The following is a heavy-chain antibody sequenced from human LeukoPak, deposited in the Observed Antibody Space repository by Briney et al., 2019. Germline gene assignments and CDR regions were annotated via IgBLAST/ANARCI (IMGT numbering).Heavy chain of an antibody. V-gene: IGHV3-13*04. D-gene: IGHD2-15*01. CDR2: IGTGGDT. CDR1: GFTFSSYD. CDR3: AQMDCSGGRCYYAY. J-gene: IGHJ4*02. Sequence: PGGSLRLSCTASGFTFSSYDMHWVRQATGKGLEWVSAIGTGGDTYYPGSVKGRFTISRANAKNSLYLQMNSLRVGDTAVYYCAQMDCSGGRCYYAYWGQGTLVTLST.